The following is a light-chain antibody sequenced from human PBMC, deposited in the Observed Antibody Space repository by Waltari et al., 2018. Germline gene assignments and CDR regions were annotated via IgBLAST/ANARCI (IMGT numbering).Light chain of an antibody. V-gene: IGLV2-14*01. CDR2: DVS. CDR1: SSDVGGYDY. CDR3: YSYRRGTTFV. J-gene: IGLJ1*01. Sequence: QSALTQPASVSGSPGQSITISCTGTSSDVGGYDYVSWYQQYPGKAPKRMIFDVSKRPSGVSNRFSGSKSGNTASLTISGLQADDEADYYCYSYRRGTTFVFGTGTKVTVL.